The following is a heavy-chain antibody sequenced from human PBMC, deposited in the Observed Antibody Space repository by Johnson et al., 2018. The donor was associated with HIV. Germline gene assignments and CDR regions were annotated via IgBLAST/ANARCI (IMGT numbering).Heavy chain of an antibody. J-gene: IGHJ3*02. CDR2: ISYDGNNK. CDR1: GFTFSSYA. D-gene: IGHD6-13*01. Sequence: QVQLVESGGGVVQPGRSLRLSCAASGFTFSSYAMHWVRQAPGKGLEWVALISYDGNNKSSADSVKGRFSVSRDNSKNTLYLQMNSLRAEDTSVYYCSRGQLDNAFDIWGQGTMVTVSS. V-gene: IGHV3-30*04. CDR3: SRGQLDNAFDI.